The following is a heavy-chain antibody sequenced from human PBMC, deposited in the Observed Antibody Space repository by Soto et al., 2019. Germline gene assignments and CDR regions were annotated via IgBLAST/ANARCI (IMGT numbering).Heavy chain of an antibody. CDR2: INAGNGNT. CDR3: ARGSSSWYAFDY. J-gene: IGHJ4*02. CDR1: GYTFTSYA. Sequence: QVQLVQSGAEVKKPGASVKVSCKASGYTFTSYAMHWVRQAPGQRLEWMGWINAGNGNTKYSQKFQGRVTITRDTAASTAYMELSSLRSEDTAVDYCARGSSSWYAFDYWGQGTLVTVSS. D-gene: IGHD6-13*01. V-gene: IGHV1-3*01.